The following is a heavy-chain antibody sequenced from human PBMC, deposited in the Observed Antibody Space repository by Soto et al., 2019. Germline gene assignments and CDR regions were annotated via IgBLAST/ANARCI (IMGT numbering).Heavy chain of an antibody. D-gene: IGHD2-2*01. J-gene: IGHJ6*02. CDR3: AIGEHCSSTNCRRKLYYYYGMDV. V-gene: IGHV1-58*01. CDR2: IVVGSGNT. CDR1: GFTFTSSA. Sequence: SVKVSCKASGFTFTSSAVQWVRQARGQRLEWIGLIVVGSGNTNYAQKFQERVTITRDMSTSTAYMELSSLRSEDTAVYYCAIGEHCSSTNCRRKLYYYYGMDVWGQGTTVTVSS.